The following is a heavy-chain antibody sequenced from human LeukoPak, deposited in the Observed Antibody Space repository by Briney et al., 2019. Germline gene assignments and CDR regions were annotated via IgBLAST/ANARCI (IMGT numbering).Heavy chain of an antibody. D-gene: IGHD6-13*01. CDR2: INHSGST. Sequence: PSETLSLTCAVSGVSISSNLWWTWVRQPPGKGLEWIGEINHSGSTNYNPSLKSRVTISVDTSKNQFSLNLSSVTAADTAVYYCARLRLAAAVTTFYYYNYIDVWGKGATVTVSS. J-gene: IGHJ6*03. V-gene: IGHV4-4*02. CDR3: ARLRLAAAVTTFYYYNYIDV. CDR1: GVSISSNLW.